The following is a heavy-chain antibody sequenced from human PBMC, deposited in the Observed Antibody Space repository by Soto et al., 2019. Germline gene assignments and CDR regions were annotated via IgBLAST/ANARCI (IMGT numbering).Heavy chain of an antibody. J-gene: IGHJ4*02. Sequence: GGSLRLSCAASGFTFSSYGMHWVRQAPGKGLEWVAVIWYDGSNKYYADSVEGRFTISRDNSKNTLYLQMNSLRAEDTAVYYCARDQQWLVRFYFDFWGQGTLVTVSS. CDR3: ARDQQWLVRFYFDF. CDR1: GFTFSSYG. CDR2: IWYDGSNK. V-gene: IGHV3-33*01. D-gene: IGHD6-19*01.